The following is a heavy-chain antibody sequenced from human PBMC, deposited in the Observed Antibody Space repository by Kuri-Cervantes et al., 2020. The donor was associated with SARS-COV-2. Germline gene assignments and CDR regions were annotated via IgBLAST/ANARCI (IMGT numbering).Heavy chain of an antibody. J-gene: IGHJ6*02. CDR1: GYTFTGYY. CDR3: ARDLIRGYSYGFFGMDV. Sequence: SVNVSCKASGYTFTGYYMHWVRQAPGQGLEWMGWINPNSGGTNYAQKFQGWVTMTRDTSIRTAYMELSRLRSDDTAVYYCARDLIRGYSYGFFGMDVWGQGTTVTVSS. CDR2: INPNSGGT. V-gene: IGHV1-2*04. D-gene: IGHD5-18*01.